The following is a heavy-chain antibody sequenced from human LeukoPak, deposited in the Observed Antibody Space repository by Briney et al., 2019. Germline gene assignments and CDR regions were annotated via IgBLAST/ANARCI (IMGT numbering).Heavy chain of an antibody. CDR3: AREGYSYYDSSGYSNFDY. D-gene: IGHD3-22*01. CDR2: ISGSTATI. Sequence: VGSLRLSCVASGFTFSTYHMNWVRQAPGKGLEWVSYISGSTATIYYADSVKGRFTISRDNAKNSLYLQMNSLRAEDTAIYYCAREGYSYYDSSGYSNFDYWGQGTLVTVSS. J-gene: IGHJ4*02. V-gene: IGHV3-48*01. CDR1: GFTFSTYH.